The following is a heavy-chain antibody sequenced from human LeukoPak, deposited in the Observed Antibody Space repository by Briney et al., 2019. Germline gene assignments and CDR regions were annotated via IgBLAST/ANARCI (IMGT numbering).Heavy chain of an antibody. J-gene: IGHJ5*02. Sequence: GGSLRLSCAASGFTFSGDTMNWVRQAPGKGLEWVSSLSSGSKYIYYADSVKGRFTISRDNAKSSLYLQMNSLRADDMAVYYCARGGTAATGIGSWGQGTLVTVSS. CDR1: GFTFSGDT. CDR3: ARGGTAATGIGS. CDR2: LSSGSKYI. V-gene: IGHV3-21*01. D-gene: IGHD6-13*01.